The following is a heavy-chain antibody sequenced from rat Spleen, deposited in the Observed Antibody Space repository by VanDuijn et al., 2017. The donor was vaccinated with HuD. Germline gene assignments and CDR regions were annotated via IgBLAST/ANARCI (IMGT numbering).Heavy chain of an antibody. V-gene: IGHV5-25*01. CDR1: GFTFSNYD. CDR3: ARSSYYHDGYYHVGYVLDD. CDR2: ISPSGDGT. J-gene: IGHJ4*01. Sequence: EVQLVESGGGLVQPGRSLKLSCAASGFTFSNYDMAWVRQAPTKGLEWVASISPSGDGTYYRDSVKGRFTVSRDNAKSTLYLQMDSLRSEDTATYYCARSSYYHDGYYHVGYVLDDWGQGASVTVSS. D-gene: IGHD1-12*03.